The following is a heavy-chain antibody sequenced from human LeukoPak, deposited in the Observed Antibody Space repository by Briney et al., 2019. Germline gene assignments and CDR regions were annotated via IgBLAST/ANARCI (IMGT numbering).Heavy chain of an antibody. CDR1: GFTVSSNY. V-gene: IGHV3-66*02. Sequence: GGSLRLSCAASGFTVSSNYMNWVRQAPGKGLVWVSIIYSGGDTYYADSVKGRFTISRDNSKNTLYLQMNSLRAEDTAVYYCARGPGSTWYSDYWGQGTLVTVSS. D-gene: IGHD6-13*01. J-gene: IGHJ4*02. CDR2: IYSGGDT. CDR3: ARGPGSTWYSDY.